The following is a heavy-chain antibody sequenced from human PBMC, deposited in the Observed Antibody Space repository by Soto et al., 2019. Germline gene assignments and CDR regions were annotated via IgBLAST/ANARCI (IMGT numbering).Heavy chain of an antibody. CDR2: ISGSGGST. CDR3: AKRVGTVIEMDYYYYMDV. D-gene: IGHD4-17*01. CDR1: GFTFSSYA. Sequence: GGSLRLSCAASGFTFSSYAMSWVRQAPGKGLEWVSAISGSGGSTYYADSVKGRFTISRDNSKNTLYLQMNSLRAEDTAVYYCAKRVGTVIEMDYYYYMDVWGKGTTVTVSS. J-gene: IGHJ6*03. V-gene: IGHV3-23*01.